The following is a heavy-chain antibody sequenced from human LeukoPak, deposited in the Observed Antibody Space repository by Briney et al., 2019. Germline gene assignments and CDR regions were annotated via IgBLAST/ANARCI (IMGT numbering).Heavy chain of an antibody. Sequence: PGGSLRLSCAASGFTFSSYAMSWVRQAPGKGLEWVSAISGSGGSTYYADSVKGRFTISRDNSKNTLYLQMNSLRAEDTAVYYCANSIAVAGLFDYWGQGTLVTVSS. D-gene: IGHD6-19*01. CDR1: GFTFSSYA. CDR3: ANSIAVAGLFDY. J-gene: IGHJ4*02. V-gene: IGHV3-23*01. CDR2: ISGSGGST.